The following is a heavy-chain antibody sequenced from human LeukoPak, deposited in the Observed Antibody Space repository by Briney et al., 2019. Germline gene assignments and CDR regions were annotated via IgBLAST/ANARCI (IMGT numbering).Heavy chain of an antibody. D-gene: IGHD1-1*01. CDR3: ARGTGTTGHGMDV. Sequence: ASVKVSCKASGYTFTGYYMHWVRQAPGQGLEWMGWINPNSGGTNYAQKFQGWVTMTRDTSISTAYMELSRLRSDDTAVYYCARGTGTTGHGMDVWGQGTTVTVSS. CDR1: GYTFTGYY. J-gene: IGHJ6*02. V-gene: IGHV1-2*04. CDR2: INPNSGGT.